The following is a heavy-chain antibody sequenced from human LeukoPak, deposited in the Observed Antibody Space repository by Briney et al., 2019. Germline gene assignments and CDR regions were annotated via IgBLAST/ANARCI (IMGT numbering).Heavy chain of an antibody. J-gene: IGHJ3*02. CDR3: ARTTIFGVVILGFDAFDI. Sequence: ASVKVSCKASGYTFTGYYMHWVRQAPGQGLEWMGWINPYSGGTNYAQKFQGRVTMTRDTSISTAYMELSRLRSDDTAVYYCARTTIFGVVILGFDAFDIWGQGTMVTVSS. V-gene: IGHV1-2*02. CDR1: GYTFTGYY. D-gene: IGHD3-3*01. CDR2: INPYSGGT.